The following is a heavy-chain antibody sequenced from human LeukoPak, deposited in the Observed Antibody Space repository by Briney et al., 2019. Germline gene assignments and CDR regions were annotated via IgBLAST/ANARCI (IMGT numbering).Heavy chain of an antibody. CDR2: IYYSGST. CDR1: GGSISSYY. D-gene: IGHD1-26*01. J-gene: IGHJ4*02. V-gene: IGHV4-59*12. Sequence: SETRSLACTVSGGSISSYYWSWIRQPPGKGLEWIGYIYYSGSTNYNPSLKSRVTISVDRSKNQFSLKVNSVTAADTAVYYCARDGGSYRDFEYWGQGTLVTVSS. CDR3: ARDGGSYRDFEY.